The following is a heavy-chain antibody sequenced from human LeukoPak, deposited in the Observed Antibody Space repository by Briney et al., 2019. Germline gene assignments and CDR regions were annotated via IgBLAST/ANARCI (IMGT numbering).Heavy chain of an antibody. V-gene: IGHV3-30*18. Sequence: GGSLRLSCAASGFTFSSNGTHWVRQAPGKGLEWVGVISYDGSNKYYADSVKGRFTISRDNSKNTLYLQMNSLRAEDTAVYYCAKEMGATNYFEYWGQGTLVTVSS. J-gene: IGHJ4*02. D-gene: IGHD1-26*01. CDR3: AKEMGATNYFEY. CDR2: ISYDGSNK. CDR1: GFTFSSNG.